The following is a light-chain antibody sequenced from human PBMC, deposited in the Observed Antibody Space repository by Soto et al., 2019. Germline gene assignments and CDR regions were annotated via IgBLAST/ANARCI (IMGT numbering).Light chain of an antibody. V-gene: IGKV1-27*01. CDR1: QGISNF. CDR3: QKYNSAPLT. CDR2: AAS. J-gene: IGKJ4*01. Sequence: DIQMTQSPSSLSASVGDRVTITCRASQGISNFLAWYQQKPGTVPKLLMYAASTLQSGVPSRFSGSGSGTDFTLTINSLRPEDVATYYCQKYNSAPLTFGGGTKVEIK.